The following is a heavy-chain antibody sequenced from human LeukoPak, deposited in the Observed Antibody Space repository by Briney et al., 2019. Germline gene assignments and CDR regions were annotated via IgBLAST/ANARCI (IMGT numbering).Heavy chain of an antibody. CDR3: ARGSYGDYGFKHWYFDL. V-gene: IGHV4-34*01. CDR2: INQSGSI. J-gene: IGHJ2*01. Sequence: LKPSETLSLTCAVYGGSFSGYYWNWIRQPPEKVLEWIGEINQSGSINYNPSLKSRVTMSVDTSKNQFSLKLSSVTAADTAVYYCARGSYGDYGFKHWYFDLWGRGTLVAVSS. D-gene: IGHD4-17*01. CDR1: GGSFSGYY.